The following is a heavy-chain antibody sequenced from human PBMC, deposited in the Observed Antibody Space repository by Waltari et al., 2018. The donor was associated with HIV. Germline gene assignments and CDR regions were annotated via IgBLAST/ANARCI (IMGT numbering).Heavy chain of an antibody. D-gene: IGHD6-19*01. CDR3: AKTGYDSGWTFDS. J-gene: IGHJ5*01. V-gene: IGHV3-23*01. CDR1: GFTFSNYH. Sequence: EVQLLESGGGLVQAGGSLRLSCAASGFTFSNYHMSWIRQAPGKVPEWVSGISGSGVTEYYADSVRGRFTISRDDSRNTLDLQMTNLRAEDTAMYYCAKTGYDSGWTFDSWGQGTLVTVSS. CDR2: ISGSGVTE.